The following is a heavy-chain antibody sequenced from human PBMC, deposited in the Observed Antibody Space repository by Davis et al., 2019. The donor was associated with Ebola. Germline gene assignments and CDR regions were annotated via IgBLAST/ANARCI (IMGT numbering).Heavy chain of an antibody. CDR3: ALRNLGTYSGHFLAN. Sequence: GESLKISCAASGFTFRSYWMSWVRQAPGKGLEWVAKIKEDGSEKLEVDSVKGRFTISRDNAKDSLYLQMNSLRDEDTAVYYCALRNLGTYSGHFLANWGQGTLVTVSS. D-gene: IGHD1-26*01. CDR1: GFTFRSYW. CDR2: IKEDGSEK. V-gene: IGHV3-7*01. J-gene: IGHJ4*02.